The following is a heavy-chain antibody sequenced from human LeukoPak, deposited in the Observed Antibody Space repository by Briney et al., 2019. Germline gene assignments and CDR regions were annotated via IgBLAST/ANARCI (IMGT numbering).Heavy chain of an antibody. CDR3: ARGGSFVNY. J-gene: IGHJ4*02. Sequence: GSLRLSCAASGFTFETYEMNWVRQTPGGGLEWVAYIGSGGSMRYYADSVKGRFTISRINAKNSLYLQMNSLRAEDTAVYYCARGGSFVNYWGQGTLVTVSS. V-gene: IGHV3-48*03. D-gene: IGHD1-26*01. CDR1: GFTFETYE. CDR2: IGSGGSMR.